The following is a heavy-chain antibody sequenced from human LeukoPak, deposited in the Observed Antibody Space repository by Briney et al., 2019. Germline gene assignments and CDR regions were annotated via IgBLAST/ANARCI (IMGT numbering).Heavy chain of an antibody. Sequence: GGSLRLSCAASAFTFSTYTMHWVRQAPGKGLEWVAIISNDGRNNYYADSVKGRFTISRDSSKNTLYLQMNSLRAEDTAVYYCARDYGDYGGYYGLDVWGQGTPVTVSS. V-gene: IGHV3-30*04. CDR3: ARDYGDYGGYYGLDV. J-gene: IGHJ6*02. CDR2: ISNDGRNN. CDR1: AFTFSTYT. D-gene: IGHD4-17*01.